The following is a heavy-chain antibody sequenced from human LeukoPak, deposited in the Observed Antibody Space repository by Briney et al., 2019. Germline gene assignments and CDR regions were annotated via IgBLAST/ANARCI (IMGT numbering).Heavy chain of an antibody. Sequence: KPSETLSLTCTVSGGSISSYYWSWIRQPPGKGLEWIGYIYYSGSTNYNPSLKSRVTISVDTSKNQFSLKLSSVTAADTAMYYCARGGYYYDSSGYSNDAFDIWGQGAMVTVSS. CDR1: GGSISSYY. CDR3: ARGGYYYDSSGYSNDAFDI. V-gene: IGHV4-59*01. D-gene: IGHD3-22*01. CDR2: IYYSGST. J-gene: IGHJ3*02.